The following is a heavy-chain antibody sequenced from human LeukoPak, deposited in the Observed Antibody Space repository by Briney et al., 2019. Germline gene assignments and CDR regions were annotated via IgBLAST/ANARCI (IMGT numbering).Heavy chain of an antibody. V-gene: IGHV3-20*04. CDR3: ARDFPVWFGELLSAFYFDY. CDR1: GFTFDDYG. CDR2: INWNGGST. J-gene: IGHJ4*02. Sequence: GGSLRLSCAASGFTFDDYGMSWVRQAPRKGLEWVSGINWNGGSTGYADSVKGRFTISRDNPKNSLYLQMNSLRAEDTASYYCARDFPVWFGELLSAFYFDYWGQGTLVTVSS. D-gene: IGHD3-10*01.